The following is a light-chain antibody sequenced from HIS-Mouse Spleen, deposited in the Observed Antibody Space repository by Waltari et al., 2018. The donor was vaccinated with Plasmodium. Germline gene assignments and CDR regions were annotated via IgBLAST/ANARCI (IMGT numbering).Light chain of an antibody. CDR1: SSDVGGFYY. CDR2: EVS. V-gene: IGLV2-8*01. J-gene: IGLJ2*01. Sequence: QSALTQPPSASGSPGQSVSISCPGTSSDVGGFYYVSWYQQHPGKAPKPMIYEVSTRPSGVPDRFSGSKSGNTASLTVSGLQAEDEADYYCSSYAGSNNLVFGGGTKLTVL. CDR3: SSYAGSNNLV.